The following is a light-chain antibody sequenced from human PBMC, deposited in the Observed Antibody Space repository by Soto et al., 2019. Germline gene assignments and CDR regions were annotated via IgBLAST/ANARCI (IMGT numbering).Light chain of an antibody. CDR3: QQRGGSPPTWT. CDR2: DAS. Sequence: IVLTQSPGTLSLSPGERATLSCRASQSVSTLYMTWYQQKPGQAPRLLIYDASNRATGIPDRFSGSGSGTDFTLTISRLEPEDFAVYYCQQRGGSPPTWTFGQGTKVDIK. V-gene: IGKV3-20*01. J-gene: IGKJ1*01. CDR1: QSVSTLY.